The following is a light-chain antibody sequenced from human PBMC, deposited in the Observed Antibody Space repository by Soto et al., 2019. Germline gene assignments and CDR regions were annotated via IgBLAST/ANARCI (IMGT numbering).Light chain of an antibody. Sequence: QSVLTQPASVSGSPGQSITISCTGTSSDVGSYNLVSWYQQHPGKAPKLMIYEVSKRPSGVSNRFSGSKSGNTASLTISGLQAEDEADYYCCSYAGSSTYVFRTSTKVTVL. CDR3: CSYAGSSTYV. CDR1: SSDVGSYNL. J-gene: IGLJ1*01. CDR2: EVS. V-gene: IGLV2-23*02.